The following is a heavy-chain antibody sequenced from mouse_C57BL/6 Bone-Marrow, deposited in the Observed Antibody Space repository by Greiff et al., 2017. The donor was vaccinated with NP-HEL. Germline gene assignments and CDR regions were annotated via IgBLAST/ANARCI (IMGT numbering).Heavy chain of an antibody. CDR3: ARGTTVVATPFDY. V-gene: IGHV1-50*01. D-gene: IGHD1-1*01. CDR2: IDPSDSYT. J-gene: IGHJ2*01. CDR1: GYTFTSYW. Sequence: VQLQQPGAELVKPGASVKLSCKASGYTFTSYWMQWVKQRPGQGLEWIGEIDPSDSYTNYNQKFKGKATLTVDTSSSTAYMQLSSLTSEDSAVYYWARGTTVVATPFDYWGQGTTLTVSS.